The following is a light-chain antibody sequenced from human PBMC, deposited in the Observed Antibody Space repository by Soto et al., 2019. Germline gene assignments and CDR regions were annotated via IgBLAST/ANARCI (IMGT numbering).Light chain of an antibody. V-gene: IGKV1-39*01. CDR3: QQSYRVPLT. J-gene: IGKJ4*01. Sequence: IQMTQSASSLSASVGESVTITCRAGQSIGSNVNWYQQRVGKAPNLLIYGASSLQSGVPSRFSGSGSGTDFTLTITSLQLEDFATYYCQQSYRVPLTFGGGTKVEIK. CDR1: QSIGSN. CDR2: GAS.